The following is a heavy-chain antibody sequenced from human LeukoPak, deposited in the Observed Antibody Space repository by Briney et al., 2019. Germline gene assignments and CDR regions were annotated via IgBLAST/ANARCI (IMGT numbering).Heavy chain of an antibody. V-gene: IGHV3-23*01. Sequence: GGSLRLSCAVSGITLSNYGMSWVRQAPGKGLEWVAGISGSGGGTNYADAVKGRFTISRDNRKNTLHLQMNSLRAEDTAVYFCAKRGVVIRVILVGFHKEAYYFDSWGQGALVNVPS. D-gene: IGHD3-22*01. CDR3: AKRGVVIRVILVGFHKEAYYFDS. J-gene: IGHJ4*02. CDR2: ISGSGGGT. CDR1: GITLSNYG.